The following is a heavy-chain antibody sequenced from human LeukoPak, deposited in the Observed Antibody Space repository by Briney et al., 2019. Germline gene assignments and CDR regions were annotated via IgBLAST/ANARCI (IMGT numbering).Heavy chain of an antibody. CDR3: ARCNYYYDSSGYYYY. CDR1: GYTFTGYY. J-gene: IGHJ4*02. CDR2: INPNSGGT. D-gene: IGHD3-22*01. Sequence: ASVKVSCKASGYTFTGYYMHWVRQAPGQGLEWMGWINPNSGGTNYAQKFQGRVTMTRDTSISTAYMELSRLRSDDTAVYYCARCNYYYDSSGYYYYWAQGTLVTVSS. V-gene: IGHV1-2*02.